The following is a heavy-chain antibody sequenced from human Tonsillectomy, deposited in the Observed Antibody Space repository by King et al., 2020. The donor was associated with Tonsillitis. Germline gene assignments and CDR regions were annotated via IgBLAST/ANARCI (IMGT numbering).Heavy chain of an antibody. V-gene: IGHV3-7*03. J-gene: IGHJ5*02. CDR2: IKEDGGEK. CDR3: ARAVASNWFDP. CDR1: GFTFSSYW. Sequence: VQLVESGGGLVQPGGSLRLSCAASGFTFSSYWMSWVRQAPGRGLEWVASIKEDGGEKQYVGSVKGRLTISRDNAKNSLYLQMNSLRGEDTAAYYGARAVASNWFDPWGQGTLVTVSS. D-gene: IGHD5-12*01.